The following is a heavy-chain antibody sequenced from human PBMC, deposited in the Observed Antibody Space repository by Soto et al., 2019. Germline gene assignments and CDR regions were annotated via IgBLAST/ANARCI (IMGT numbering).Heavy chain of an antibody. D-gene: IGHD2-15*01. CDR1: GFSLTTSGVG. J-gene: IGHJ4*02. Sequence: QITLKESGPPLVKPTQTLTLTCTFSGFSLTTSGVGVGWIRHPPGKALEWLALIYWDDDKRYSPSLKSRVSITKDTSKNQVVLTMTNMDPVDTATYYCAHVSGTIDYWGQGTLVTVSS. V-gene: IGHV2-5*02. CDR2: IYWDDDK. CDR3: AHVSGTIDY.